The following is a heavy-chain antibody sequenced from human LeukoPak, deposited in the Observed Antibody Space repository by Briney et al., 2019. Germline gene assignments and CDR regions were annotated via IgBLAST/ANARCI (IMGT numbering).Heavy chain of an antibody. D-gene: IGHD5-18*01. V-gene: IGHV1-2*02. CDR3: AREIRGYSCDY. Sequence: ASVKVSCKASGYTFTSYDINWVRQATGQGLEWMGWINPNSGGTNYAQRFQGRVTMTRDTSISTAYMEVSRLRSDDTAVYCCAREIRGYSCDYWGQGTLVTVSS. CDR2: INPNSGGT. CDR1: GYTFTSYD. J-gene: IGHJ4*02.